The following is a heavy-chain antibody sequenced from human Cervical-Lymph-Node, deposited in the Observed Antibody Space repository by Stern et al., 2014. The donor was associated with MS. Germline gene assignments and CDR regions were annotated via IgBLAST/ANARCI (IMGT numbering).Heavy chain of an antibody. CDR3: TRVVGGVGRE. D-gene: IGHD3-16*01. V-gene: IGHV1-46*01. J-gene: IGHJ4*02. Sequence: VHLVESGPEVKKPGASVMVSCKTSGYTFTNYYIHWVRQAPGQGLEWMGIINPNGSVTASAQKFQGRLTMTRDTSTTTVYMRLITLSSEDTAMYYCTRVVGGVGREWGQGTLVFVSS. CDR1: GYTFTNYY. CDR2: INPNGSVT.